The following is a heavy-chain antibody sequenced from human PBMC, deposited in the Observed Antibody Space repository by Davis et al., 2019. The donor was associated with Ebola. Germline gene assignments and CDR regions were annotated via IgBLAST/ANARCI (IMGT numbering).Heavy chain of an antibody. J-gene: IGHJ4*02. V-gene: IGHV1-2*02. D-gene: IGHD4-17*01. CDR1: GYSFTGYY. Sequence: ASVKVSCKASGYSFTGYYLHWVRQAPGQGLEWLGWIKPRSGGTTYAQKFQGRVTMTSDTSTGTVYMELLRLMSDDTAVYYCARDAVGDNILKLDYWGQGTLVTVSS. CDR3: ARDAVGDNILKLDY. CDR2: IKPRSGGT.